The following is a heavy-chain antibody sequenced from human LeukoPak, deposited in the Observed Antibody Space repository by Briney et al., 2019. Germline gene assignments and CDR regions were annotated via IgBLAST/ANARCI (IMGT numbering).Heavy chain of an antibody. CDR1: GGTFSSYA. Sequence: GASVKVSCKASGGTFSSYAICWVRQAPGQGPEWMGGIMTIFGSANYAQKFQGRLTITADESTSTTYMELSSLRSEDTAVYYCARTLSLDGYNHFDFWGQGTLVTVSS. CDR2: IMTIFGSA. D-gene: IGHD5-24*01. J-gene: IGHJ4*02. V-gene: IGHV1-69*13. CDR3: ARTLSLDGYNHFDF.